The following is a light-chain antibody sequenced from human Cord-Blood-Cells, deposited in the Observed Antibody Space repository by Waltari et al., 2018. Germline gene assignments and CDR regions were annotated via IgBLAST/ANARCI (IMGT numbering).Light chain of an antibody. J-gene: IGKJ2*01. CDR1: QSISSY. Sequence: DFQMTQSPSSLSASVGDRVTITCRASQSISSYLNWYQQKPGKAPKPLIYAASSLQSGVPSRFSGSGSGTDFTLTISSLQPEDFATYYCQQSYSTPYTFGQGTKLEIK. CDR2: AAS. CDR3: QQSYSTPYT. V-gene: IGKV1-39*01.